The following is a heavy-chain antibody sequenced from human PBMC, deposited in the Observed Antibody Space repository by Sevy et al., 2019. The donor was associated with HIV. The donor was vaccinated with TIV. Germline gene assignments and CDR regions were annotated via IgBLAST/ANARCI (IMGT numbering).Heavy chain of an antibody. CDR3: ANAYSGSYSHSYLYALDV. CDR1: GFSFSYYG. V-gene: IGHV3-30*18. D-gene: IGHD1-26*01. CDR2: ISHDGINE. Sequence: GGSLRLSCIGSGFSFSYYGIHRVRQAPGKGLDWVALISHDGINEYYADSVKGRFTISRDNSKNTVYLEMNSLRNEDTAIYFCANAYSGSYSHSYLYALDVWGQGTTVTVSS. J-gene: IGHJ6*02.